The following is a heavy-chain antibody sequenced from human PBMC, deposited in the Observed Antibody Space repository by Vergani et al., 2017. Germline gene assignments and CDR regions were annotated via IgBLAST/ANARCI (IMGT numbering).Heavy chain of an antibody. CDR1: GYTFTSYG. CDR2: ISAYNGNT. J-gene: IGHJ4*02. D-gene: IGHD6-19*01. Sequence: QVQLVQSGAEVKKPGASVKVSCKASGYTFTSYGISWVRQAPGQGLEWMGWISAYNGNTNYAQKLQGRVTMTTDTSTSTAYMELRSLRSDDTAVYYCAKEPTVAGTGTFSRLDDYWGQGTLVTVSS. V-gene: IGHV1-18*01. CDR3: AKEPTVAGTGTFSRLDDY.